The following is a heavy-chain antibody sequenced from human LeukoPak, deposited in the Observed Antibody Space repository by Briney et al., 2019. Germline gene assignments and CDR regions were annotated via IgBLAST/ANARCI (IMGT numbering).Heavy chain of an antibody. CDR1: GFAVSSNY. CDR3: ARGYGDYEPDAFDI. Sequence: GGSPRLSCAASGFAVSSNYMSWVRQAPGKGLEWVSVIYSGGSTYYADSVKGRFTISRDNSKNTLYLQMNSLRAEDTAVYYCARGYGDYEPDAFDIWGQGTMVTVSS. D-gene: IGHD4-17*01. CDR2: IYSGGST. V-gene: IGHV3-66*02. J-gene: IGHJ3*02.